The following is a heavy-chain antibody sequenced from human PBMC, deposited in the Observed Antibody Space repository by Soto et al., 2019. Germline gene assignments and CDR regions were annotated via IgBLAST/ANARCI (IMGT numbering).Heavy chain of an antibody. Sequence: ASVKVSCKASVGTFSNYPISWVRQAPGQGLEWMGGIIPIFGTVNYAQKFQGRVTITADESTSTAYMELSSLRSEDTAVYYCARGNHRWLQLWYFDLWGRGTLVPVSS. J-gene: IGHJ2*01. CDR1: VGTFSNYP. D-gene: IGHD5-12*01. V-gene: IGHV1-69*13. CDR2: IIPIFGTV. CDR3: ARGNHRWLQLWYFDL.